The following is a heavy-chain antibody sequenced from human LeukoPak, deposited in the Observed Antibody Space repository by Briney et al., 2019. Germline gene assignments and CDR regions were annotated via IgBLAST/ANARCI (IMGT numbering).Heavy chain of an antibody. D-gene: IGHD3-16*02. J-gene: IGHJ4*02. CDR2: ISAYNGNT. CDR1: DYTFTSYG. Sequence: GASVKASCKASDYTFTSYGISWVRQAPGQGLEWMGWISAYNGNTNYAQKLQGRVTMTTDTSTSTAYMELRSLRSDDTAVYYCARDTETYDYVWGSYRYFDYWGQGTLVTVSS. V-gene: IGHV1-18*01. CDR3: ARDTETYDYVWGSYRYFDY.